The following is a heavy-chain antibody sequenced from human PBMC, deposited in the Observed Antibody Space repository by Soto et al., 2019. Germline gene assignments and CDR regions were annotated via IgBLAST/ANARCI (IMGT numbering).Heavy chain of an antibody. J-gene: IGHJ6*02. CDR2: INPDNGDT. CDR3: ARRLKGDFSNGLEV. Sequence: ASVKVSCKASGYAFFAYAIHWVRQAPGQSLEWMGWINPDNGDTKSSQKFQGRVTITRDTSASTVHMELNSLKSEDMAVYYCARRLKGDFSNGLEVWGQGTTVTVSS. D-gene: IGHD3-16*01. V-gene: IGHV1-3*01. CDR1: GYAFFAYA.